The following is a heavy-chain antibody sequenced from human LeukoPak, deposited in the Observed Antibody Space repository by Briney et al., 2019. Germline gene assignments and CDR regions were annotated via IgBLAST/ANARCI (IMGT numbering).Heavy chain of an antibody. CDR2: INHSGST. Sequence: SETLSLTCAVYGGSFSGYYWSWIRQPPGKGLEWIGEINHSGSTNYNPSLKSRVTISVDTSKNQFSLKLSSVTAADTAVYYCARHRQAAAGWLWFDPWGQGTLVTVSS. V-gene: IGHV4-34*01. D-gene: IGHD6-13*01. CDR3: ARHRQAAAGWLWFDP. CDR1: GGSFSGYY. J-gene: IGHJ5*02.